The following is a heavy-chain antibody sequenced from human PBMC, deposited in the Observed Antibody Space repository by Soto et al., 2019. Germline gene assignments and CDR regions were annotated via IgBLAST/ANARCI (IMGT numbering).Heavy chain of an antibody. CDR2: ISYDGSNK. J-gene: IGHJ4*02. CDR3: ARARSGWYTVDY. V-gene: IGHV3-30*03. Sequence: QVQVVESGGGVVQPGRSLRLSCAASGFTFSTYGMHWVRQAPGKGLEWVAVISYDGSNKYYGDSVKGRFTISRDNSKNTLYLQMNSLRPEDTAVYYCARARSGWYTVDYWGQGTLLTVSS. D-gene: IGHD6-19*01. CDR1: GFTFSTYG.